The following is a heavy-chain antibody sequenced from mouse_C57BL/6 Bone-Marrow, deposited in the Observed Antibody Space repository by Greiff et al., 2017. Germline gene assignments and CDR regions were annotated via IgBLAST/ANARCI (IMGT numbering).Heavy chain of an antibody. V-gene: IGHV6-3*01. CDR3: TVYDYDDYFDY. CDR1: GFTFSNYW. CDR2: IRLKSDNYAT. Sequence: EVQRVESGGGLVQPGGSMKLSCVASGFTFSNYWMNWVRQSPEKGLEWVAQIRLKSDNYATHYAESVKGRFTISRDDSKSSVYLQMNNLRAEDTGIYYCTVYDYDDYFDYWGQGTTLTVSS. D-gene: IGHD2-4*01. J-gene: IGHJ2*01.